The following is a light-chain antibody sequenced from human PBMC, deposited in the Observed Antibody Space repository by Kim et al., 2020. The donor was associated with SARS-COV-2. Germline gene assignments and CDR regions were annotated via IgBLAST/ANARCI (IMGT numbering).Light chain of an antibody. CDR2: GAS. V-gene: IGKV3-20*01. CDR1: QSVYSNY. CDR3: QQYGSSWT. Sequence: EIVLTQSPGTLSLSPRERATLSCRASQSVYSNYLAWYLQKPDQAPRLLIYGASSRATGIPDRFSGSGSGTDFTLTINRLQPDDFAVYYCQQYGSSWTFGQGTKVDIK. J-gene: IGKJ1*01.